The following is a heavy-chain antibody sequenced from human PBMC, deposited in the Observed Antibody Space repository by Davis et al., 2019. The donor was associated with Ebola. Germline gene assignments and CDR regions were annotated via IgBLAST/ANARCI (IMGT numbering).Heavy chain of an antibody. D-gene: IGHD3-3*01. Sequence: AASVKVSCKSSGGSFSSYAISWVRQAPGQGLEWMGGIIPMFATASYAQKFQGRVTITADKSTRTAYMEVSSLRSEDTAVYYCARGADDFWSGGTYRYYDLDVWGLGTMVTVSS. J-gene: IGHJ6*02. CDR3: ARGADDFWSGGTYRYYDLDV. CDR2: IIPMFATA. V-gene: IGHV1-69*06. CDR1: GGSFSSYA.